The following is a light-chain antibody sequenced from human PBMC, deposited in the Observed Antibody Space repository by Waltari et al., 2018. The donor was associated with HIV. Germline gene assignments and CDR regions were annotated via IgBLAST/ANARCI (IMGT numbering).Light chain of an antibody. V-gene: IGLV6-57*04. CDR1: SGRLASHY. CDR3: QSYFASNDVI. CDR2: ENN. J-gene: IGLJ2*01. Sequence: NFMLTQPHSVSESPGKTVTISCTRSSGRLASHYCQWNQQRPGGAPTTVIDENNQRPSGVPDRFSGSIDSSSNSASLTISGLKTDDEADYYCQSYFASNDVIFGGGTTLTVL.